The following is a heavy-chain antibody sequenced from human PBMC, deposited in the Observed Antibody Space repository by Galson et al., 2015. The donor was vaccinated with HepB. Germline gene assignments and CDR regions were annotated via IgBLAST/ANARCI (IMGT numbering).Heavy chain of an antibody. V-gene: IGHV1-18*04. CDR2: ISAYNGNT. Sequence: SVTVSCKASGSTFTSSGINWVRQAPGQGLEWMGWISAYNGNTNYAQKLQGRVIMTTDTPMSTAYMELRTLRSDDTAVYYCARGDGSGSYYNWFDPWGQGTLVTVSS. D-gene: IGHD3-10*01. CDR3: ARGDGSGSYYNWFDP. CDR1: GSTFTSSG. J-gene: IGHJ5*02.